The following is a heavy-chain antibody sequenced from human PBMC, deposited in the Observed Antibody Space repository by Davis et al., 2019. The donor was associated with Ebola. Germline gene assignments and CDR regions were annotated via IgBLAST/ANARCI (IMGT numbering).Heavy chain of an antibody. CDR2: IYPSDSDT. D-gene: IGHD1-20*01. J-gene: IGHJ3*01. CDR1: GYTFTSYW. V-gene: IGHV5-51*01. Sequence: GESLKISCQASGYTFTSYWIGWVRQMPGKGLEWMGLIYPSDSDTVYSPSFQGQVNISVDKSITTAYLQWNSLKASDTAMYYCASLRRTITGMDDAFDLWGQGTMVTVSS. CDR3: ASLRRTITGMDDAFDL.